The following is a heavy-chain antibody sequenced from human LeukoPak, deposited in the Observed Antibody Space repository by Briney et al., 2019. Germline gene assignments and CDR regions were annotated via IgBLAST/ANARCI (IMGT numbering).Heavy chain of an antibody. CDR3: AKDSLADIDY. CDR1: GFIFSTYG. V-gene: IGHV3-30*02. Sequence: GGSLRLSCAASGFIFSTYGMYWVRQAPGKGLEWEAFIRHDGSIKNYADSVKGRSTISRDNSKNTLYLQMNSLRAEDTAVYYCAKDSLADIDYWGQGTLVTVSS. CDR2: IRHDGSIK. J-gene: IGHJ4*02. D-gene: IGHD3-16*01.